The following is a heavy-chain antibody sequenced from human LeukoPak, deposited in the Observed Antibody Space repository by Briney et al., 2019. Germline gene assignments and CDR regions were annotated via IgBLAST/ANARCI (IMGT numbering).Heavy chain of an antibody. V-gene: IGHV3-53*01. Sequence: PGGSLRLSCAASGFTFNNYALNWVRQAPGKGLEWVSVIYSDGTTYYADSVQGRFTISRDNSKNTLYLQMNSLRAEDTAIYYCARDLRHSTHDYYYGMDVWGQGTTVTVSS. J-gene: IGHJ6*02. D-gene: IGHD2-15*01. CDR1: GFTFNNYA. CDR3: ARDLRHSTHDYYYGMDV. CDR2: IYSDGTT.